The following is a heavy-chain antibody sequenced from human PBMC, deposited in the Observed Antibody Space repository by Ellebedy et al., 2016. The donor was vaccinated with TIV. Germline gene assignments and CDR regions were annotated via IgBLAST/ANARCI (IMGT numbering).Heavy chain of an antibody. V-gene: IGHV3-30*02. D-gene: IGHD2-2*02. CDR2: IWYDGSNK. J-gene: IGHJ4*02. CDR1: GFTFSSYG. Sequence: GESLKISXAASGFTFSSYGMHWVRQAPGKGLEWVAVIWYDGSNKYYADSVKGRFTISRDNSKNTLYLQMNSLRAEDTAVYYCAKVGYCSSTSCYTRPDTVDYWGQGTLVTVSS. CDR3: AKVGYCSSTSCYTRPDTVDY.